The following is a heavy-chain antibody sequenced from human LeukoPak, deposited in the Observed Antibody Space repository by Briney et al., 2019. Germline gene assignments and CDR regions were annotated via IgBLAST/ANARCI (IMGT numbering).Heavy chain of an antibody. D-gene: IGHD5-18*01. V-gene: IGHV3-30-3*01. CDR1: GFTFSDYW. Sequence: GGSLRLSCGASGFTFSDYWMSWVRQAPGKGLEWVAVISYDGSNKYYADSVKGRFTISRDNSKNTLYLQMNSLRAEDTAVYYCARDRIQLWLCLDYWGQGTLVTVSS. CDR2: ISYDGSNK. J-gene: IGHJ4*02. CDR3: ARDRIQLWLCLDY.